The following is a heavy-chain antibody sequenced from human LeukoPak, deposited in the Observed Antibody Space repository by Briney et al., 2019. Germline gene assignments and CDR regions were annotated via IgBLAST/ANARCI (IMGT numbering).Heavy chain of an antibody. D-gene: IGHD6-13*01. CDR3: ARDGSSSWFASLSPFDY. CDR1: GYTFTGFY. Sequence: ASVKVSCKASGYTFTGFYMHWVRQAPGQGLEWMGIINPSAGSTSYAQKFQGRVTMTRDTSTSTVYMELSSLRSEDTAVYYCARDGSSSWFASLSPFDYWGQGTLVTVSS. J-gene: IGHJ4*02. CDR2: INPSAGST. V-gene: IGHV1-46*01.